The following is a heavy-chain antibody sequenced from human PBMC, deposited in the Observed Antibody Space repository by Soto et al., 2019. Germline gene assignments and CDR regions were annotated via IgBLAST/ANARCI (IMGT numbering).Heavy chain of an antibody. V-gene: IGHV3-30*18. CDR2: ISYDGSNK. J-gene: IGHJ4*02. Sequence: QVQLVEAGGGVVQPGRSLRLSCAASGFTFSSYGMHWVRQAPGKGLEWVAGISYDGSNKYYADSVKGRFTISRDNSENTLYLQMNSLRAEDTAVYYCAKEPEPVMTHYFDYWGQGTLVTVSS. CDR3: AKEPEPVMTHYFDY. CDR1: GFTFSSYG.